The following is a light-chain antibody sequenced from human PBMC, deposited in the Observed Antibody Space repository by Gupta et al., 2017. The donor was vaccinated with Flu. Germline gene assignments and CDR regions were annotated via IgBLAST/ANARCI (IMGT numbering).Light chain of an antibody. CDR2: WAS. J-gene: IGKJ4*01. CDR1: QSVLYSSTNKNY. Sequence: IVMTLSPASLTVSLCERDTITCNSSQSVLYSSTNKNYFPWYQQKPGQPPKLLLYWASTRESGVPNRFSGSGAGTDFTLTISSLHAEDVAFYYWQQDNSTPLTFGGGTKVEIK. CDR3: QQDNSTPLT. V-gene: IGKV4-1*01.